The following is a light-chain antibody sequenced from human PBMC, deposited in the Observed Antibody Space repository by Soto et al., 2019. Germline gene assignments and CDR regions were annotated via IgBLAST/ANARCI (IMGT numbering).Light chain of an antibody. V-gene: IGKV3-15*01. J-gene: IGKJ1*01. CDR3: QQSNTWPRT. CDR2: GAS. CDR1: QGISRK. Sequence: IVMTQSPATLSVAPGERVTFSCRASQGISRKVAWYQHKPGQAPRLLISGASTGATGIPARFSGSGSGTEFTLTISSLQSEDFAVYYCQQSNTWPRTFGQGTKVDIK.